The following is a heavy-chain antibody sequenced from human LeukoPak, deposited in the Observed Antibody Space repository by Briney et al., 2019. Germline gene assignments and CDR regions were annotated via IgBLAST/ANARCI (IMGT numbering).Heavy chain of an antibody. CDR3: AREGQQLAPDAFDI. Sequence: GASVKVSCKASGYTFTSHDINWVRQATGQGLEWMGWMSPNSGDTGYAQKFQGRVTMTSDSSISTAYMELSSLRSEDTAIYYCAREGQQLAPDAFDIWGQGTMVTVSS. D-gene: IGHD6-13*01. V-gene: IGHV1-8*01. CDR1: GYTFTSHD. CDR2: MSPNSGDT. J-gene: IGHJ3*02.